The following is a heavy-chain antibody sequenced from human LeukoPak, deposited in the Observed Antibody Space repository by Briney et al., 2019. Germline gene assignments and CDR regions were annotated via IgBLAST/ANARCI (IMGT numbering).Heavy chain of an antibody. CDR2: ISGRGIST. D-gene: IGHD6-13*01. V-gene: IGHV3-23*01. Sequence: PGGSLRLSRAASGFTFSSYAMSWVRQAPGKGLEWVSAISGRGISTYYADSVKGRFTFSRDNSKNTLFLQMDSLRAEHTAVYYCANHQLAAAGKGTNEYFQHWGQGTLVTVSS. J-gene: IGHJ1*01. CDR3: ANHQLAAAGKGTNEYFQH. CDR1: GFTFSSYA.